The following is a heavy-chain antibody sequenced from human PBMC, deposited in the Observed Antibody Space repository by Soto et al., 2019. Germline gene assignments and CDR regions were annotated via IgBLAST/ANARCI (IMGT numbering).Heavy chain of an antibody. J-gene: IGHJ6*02. CDR2: IYYSGST. CDR3: ARGRFLEWLADV. V-gene: IGHV4-30-4*01. CDR1: GGSISSGDYY. D-gene: IGHD3-3*01. Sequence: SETLSLTCTVSGGSISSGDYYWSWIRQPPGKGLEWIGYIYYSGSTYYNPSLKSRVTISVDTSKNQFSLKLSSVTAADTAVYYCARGRFLEWLADVWGQGTTVTVSS.